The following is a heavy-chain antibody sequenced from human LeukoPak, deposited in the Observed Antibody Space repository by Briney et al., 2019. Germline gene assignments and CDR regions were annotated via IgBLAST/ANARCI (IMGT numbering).Heavy chain of an antibody. CDR1: GFTFSSYA. J-gene: IGHJ5*02. Sequence: GRSLRLSCAASGFTFSSYAMHWVRQAPGKGLEWVAVISYDGGNKYYADSVKGRFTISRDNSKNTLYLQMNSLRAEDTAVYYCARGGDIVVVPAAIGWSDPWGQGTLVTVSS. V-gene: IGHV3-30-3*01. D-gene: IGHD2-2*01. CDR2: ISYDGGNK. CDR3: ARGGDIVVVPAAIGWSDP.